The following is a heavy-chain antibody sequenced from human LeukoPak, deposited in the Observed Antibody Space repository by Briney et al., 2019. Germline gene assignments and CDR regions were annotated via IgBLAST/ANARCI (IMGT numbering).Heavy chain of an antibody. CDR1: GGSLSGYY. CDR2: INHSGST. D-gene: IGHD2-2*01. J-gene: IGHJ4*02. V-gene: IGHV4-34*01. Sequence: PSETLSLTCAVYGGSLSGYYWSWIRQPPGKGLEWIGEINHSGSTNYNPSLKSRVTISVDTSKNQFSLKLSSVTAADTAVYYCARGYCSSTSCSYYFDYWGQGTLVTVSS. CDR3: ARGYCSSTSCSYYFDY.